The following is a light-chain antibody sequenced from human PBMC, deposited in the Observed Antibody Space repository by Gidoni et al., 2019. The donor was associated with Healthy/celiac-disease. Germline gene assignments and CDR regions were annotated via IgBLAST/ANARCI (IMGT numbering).Light chain of an antibody. CDR2: QDS. Sequence: SYELTQPPSVSVSPGQTASITCSGDNLGDKYACWYQQKPGQSPVLVIYQDSKRPSGIPERFSGSNSGNTATLTISGTQAMDEADCYCQAWDSITVVFGGGTKLTVL. CDR3: QAWDSITVV. V-gene: IGLV3-1*01. J-gene: IGLJ2*01. CDR1: NLGDKY.